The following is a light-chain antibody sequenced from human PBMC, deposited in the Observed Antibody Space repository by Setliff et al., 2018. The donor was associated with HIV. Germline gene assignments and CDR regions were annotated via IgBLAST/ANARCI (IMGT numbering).Light chain of an antibody. CDR2: DNN. CDR3: ATWDSRLSAVI. Sequence: QSALTQPPSVSAAPRQKVTISCSGSSSNIGNNYVSWYQQLPGTAPKLLIYDNNKRPSGIPDRFSGSKSGTSATLGITGLQTGDEAEYYCATWDSRLSAVIFGGGTKVTVL. CDR1: SSNIGNNY. V-gene: IGLV1-51*01. J-gene: IGLJ2*01.